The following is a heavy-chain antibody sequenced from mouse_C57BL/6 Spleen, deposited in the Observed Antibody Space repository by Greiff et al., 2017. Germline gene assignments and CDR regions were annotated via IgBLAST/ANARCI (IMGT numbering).Heavy chain of an antibody. D-gene: IGHD2-5*01. CDR2: ISRGNSTI. CDR1: GFTFSDYG. Sequence: EVQVVESGGGLVKPGGSLKLSCAASGFTFSDYGMHWVRQAPEKGLEWVAYISRGNSTIYYADTVKGRFTITRDNAKNTLFLQMTSLRSEDTAMDYCARPLYSNYEVRYAMDYWGQGTSVTVSS. J-gene: IGHJ4*01. V-gene: IGHV5-17*01. CDR3: ARPLYSNYEVRYAMDY.